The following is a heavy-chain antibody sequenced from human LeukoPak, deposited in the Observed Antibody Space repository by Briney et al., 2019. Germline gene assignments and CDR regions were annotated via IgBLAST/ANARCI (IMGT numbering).Heavy chain of an antibody. V-gene: IGHV4-39*01. D-gene: IGHD2-15*01. CDR2: IYYSGST. Sequence: SETLSLTCTVSGGSISSSSYYWGWIRQPPGKGLEWIGSIYYSGSTYYNPSLKSRVTISVDTSKNQFSLKLSSVTAADTAVYYCARHLYGSVVVVAATNNWFDPWGQGTLVTVSS. J-gene: IGHJ5*02. CDR1: GGSISSSSYY. CDR3: ARHLYGSVVVVAATNNWFDP.